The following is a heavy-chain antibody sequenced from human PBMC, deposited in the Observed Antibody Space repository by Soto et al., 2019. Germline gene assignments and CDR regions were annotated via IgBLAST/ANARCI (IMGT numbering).Heavy chain of an antibody. CDR3: ARDLTYCISTSCWGREGMDV. CDR2: IIPIFGTA. CDR1: GGTFSSYA. V-gene: IGHV1-69*12. Sequence: QVQLVQSGAAVKKPGSSVKVSCKASGGTFSSYAISWVRQAPGQGLEWMGGIIPIFGTANYAQKFQGRVTITADESTSTAYMELSSLRSEDTAVYYCARDLTYCISTSCWGREGMDVWGQGTTVTVSS. J-gene: IGHJ6*02. D-gene: IGHD2-2*01.